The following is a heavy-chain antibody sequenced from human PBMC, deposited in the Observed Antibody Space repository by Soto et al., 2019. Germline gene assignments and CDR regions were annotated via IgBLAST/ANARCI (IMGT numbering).Heavy chain of an antibody. D-gene: IGHD6-13*01. V-gene: IGHV5-51*01. CDR1: GYSFTSYW. J-gene: IGHJ6*02. CDR3: ARHSHGAAAGTRPYYYGMDV. Sequence: PGESLKISCKCSGYSFTSYWIGLVRQMPGKGLEWMGIIYPGDSDTRYSPSFQGQVTISADKSISTAYLQWSSLKASDTAMYYCARHSHGAAAGTRPYYYGMDVWGQGTTVTVSS. CDR2: IYPGDSDT.